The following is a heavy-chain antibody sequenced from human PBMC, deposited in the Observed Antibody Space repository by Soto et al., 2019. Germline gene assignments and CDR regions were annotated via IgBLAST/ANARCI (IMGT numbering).Heavy chain of an antibody. CDR1: GFTFSDYY. J-gene: IGHJ6*02. CDR2: ISSSSSYT. D-gene: IGHD2-2*02. Sequence: QVQLVESGGGLVKPGGSLRLSCAASGFTFSDYYMSWIRQAPGKGLEWVSYISSSSSYTNYADSVKGRFTISRDNAKNSLYLQMNSLRDEDTAVYYCARGLDIVVVPAAIGNYYYGMDVWGQGTTVTVSS. CDR3: ARGLDIVVVPAAIGNYYYGMDV. V-gene: IGHV3-11*06.